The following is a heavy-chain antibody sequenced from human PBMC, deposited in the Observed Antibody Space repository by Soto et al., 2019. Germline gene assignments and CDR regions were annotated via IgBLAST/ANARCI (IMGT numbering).Heavy chain of an antibody. V-gene: IGHV1-3*01. J-gene: IGHJ5*02. CDR3: ARMSSSGSRWFDP. CDR1: GYTFTNYA. Sequence: ASVKVSCKASGYTFTNYAIHWVRQAPGQRLEWMGWINAGNGKTKYSQKFQGRVTITRDTSASTAYMELSSLRSEDTAVYYCARMSSSGSRWFDPWGQGTLVTVSS. CDR2: INAGNGKT. D-gene: IGHD6-19*01.